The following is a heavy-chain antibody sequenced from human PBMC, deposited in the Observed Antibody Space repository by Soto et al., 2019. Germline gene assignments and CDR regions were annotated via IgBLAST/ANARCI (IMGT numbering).Heavy chain of an antibody. CDR1: GFTFTSSA. V-gene: IGHV1-58*01. D-gene: IGHD6-19*01. Sequence: VKVSCKASGFTFTSSAVQWVRQARGQRLEWIGWIVVGSGNTNYAQKFQERVTITRDMSTSTAYMELSSLRSEDTAVYYCAADPGIAVAGYYYYYGMDVWGQGTTVTVSS. CDR3: AADPGIAVAGYYYYYGMDV. J-gene: IGHJ6*02. CDR2: IVVGSGNT.